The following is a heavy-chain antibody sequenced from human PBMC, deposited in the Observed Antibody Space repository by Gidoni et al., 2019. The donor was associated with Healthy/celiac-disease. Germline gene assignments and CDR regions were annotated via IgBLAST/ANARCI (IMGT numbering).Heavy chain of an antibody. J-gene: IGHJ3*02. V-gene: IGHV1-69*01. CDR2: IIPIFGTA. CDR3: ERDRDPYYYDSSGYYLAFDI. D-gene: IGHD3-22*01. Sequence: MGGIIPIFGTANYAQKFQGGVTITADESTSTAYMELSSLRSEDTAVYYCERDRDPYYYDSSGYYLAFDIWGQGTMVTVSS.